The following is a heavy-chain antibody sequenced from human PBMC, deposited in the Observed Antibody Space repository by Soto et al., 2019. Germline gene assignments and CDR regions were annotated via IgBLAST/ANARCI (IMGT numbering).Heavy chain of an antibody. V-gene: IGHV4-30-2*01. J-gene: IGHJ4*02. CDR2: IYHSGST. CDR3: ARVFDTVGSFEY. Sequence: SETLALTCAVSGGSIRSGGYPWSWIRQPPGKGLEWIGYIYHSGSTYYNPSLKSRVTISVDRSKNQFSLKLSSVTAADTAVYYCARVFDTVGSFEYWGQGTLVTVS. CDR1: GGSIRSGGYP. D-gene: IGHD3-10*02.